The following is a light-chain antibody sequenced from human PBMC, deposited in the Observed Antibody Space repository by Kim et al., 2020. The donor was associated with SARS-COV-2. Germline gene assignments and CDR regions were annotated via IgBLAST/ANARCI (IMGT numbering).Light chain of an antibody. CDR3: QSADSSGTYEV. J-gene: IGLJ3*02. Sequence: SYELTQPPSVSVSPGQTARITCSGDALPKQYAYWYQQKPGQAPVMVIYKDTERASGIPERFSGSTSGTTVTLTISGVQAEDEADYYCQSADSSGTYEVFGGGTQLTVL. V-gene: IGLV3-25*03. CDR2: KDT. CDR1: ALPKQY.